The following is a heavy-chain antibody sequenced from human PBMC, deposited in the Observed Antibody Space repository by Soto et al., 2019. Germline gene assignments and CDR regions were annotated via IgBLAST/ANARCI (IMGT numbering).Heavy chain of an antibody. J-gene: IGHJ6*02. Sequence: EVPLVESGGGLVQPGGSLRLSCAVSGFIFSDHYMDWVRQAPGKGLEWVGRSGNRAKRYTTEYAPSVKGRFIISRDDSKKSLYLQMNSLKTEDTAVYFCALDSYRYYGMDVWGQGTTVTVSS. CDR2: SGNRAKRYTT. CDR1: GFIFSDHY. CDR3: ALDSYRYYGMDV. V-gene: IGHV3-72*01.